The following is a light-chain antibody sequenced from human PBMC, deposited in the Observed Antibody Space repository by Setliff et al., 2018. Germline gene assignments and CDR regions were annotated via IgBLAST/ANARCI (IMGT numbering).Light chain of an antibody. J-gene: IGLJ1*01. V-gene: IGLV2-14*01. CDR1: SSDVGYYNY. CDR2: EVS. Sequence: QSALPQPASVSGSPGQSITISCTGTSSDVGYYNYVSWYQQHPGKAPKLMIYEVSNRPSGVSNRFSGSKSGNTASLTISGLQAEDEADYYCSSYTSSSTRVFGTGTKVTV. CDR3: SSYTSSSTRV.